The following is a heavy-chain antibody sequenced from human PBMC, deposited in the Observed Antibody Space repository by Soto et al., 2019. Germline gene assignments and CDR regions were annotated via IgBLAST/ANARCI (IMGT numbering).Heavy chain of an antibody. D-gene: IGHD6-25*01. CDR1: RFTFSSYA. Sequence: PGGSVRLSCAASRFTFSSYAFHWVRQAPGKGLEWLALISNDGINKYYADSVKGRFTISRDNSKNTLYLQMNSLRAEDTAVYYCASSGYWGQGTLVTVSS. J-gene: IGHJ4*02. CDR2: ISNDGINK. V-gene: IGHV3-30-3*01. CDR3: ASSGY.